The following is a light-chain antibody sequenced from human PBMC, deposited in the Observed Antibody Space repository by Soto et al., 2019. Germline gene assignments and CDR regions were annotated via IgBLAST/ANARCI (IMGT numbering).Light chain of an antibody. J-gene: IGLJ1*01. CDR2: DVS. Sequence: QSVLTQPASVSGSPGQSITISCTGTISDVGGYNFVSWYQQYPGKAPKLMICDVSNRPSGVSNRFSGSKSGNTASLTISGIEAEDEADYYCSSFTGSNYVFGTGTKVXVL. CDR1: ISDVGGYNF. CDR3: SSFTGSNYV. V-gene: IGLV2-14*03.